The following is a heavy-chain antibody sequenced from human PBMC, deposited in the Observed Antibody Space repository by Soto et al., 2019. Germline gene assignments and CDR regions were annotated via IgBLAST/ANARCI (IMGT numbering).Heavy chain of an antibody. Sequence: EAQLVESGGGLVQPGGSLRLSCVAAGFSISHYHMTWVRQAPGKGLAWVANINKAGSEKHGVDSAMGRFTISRDNAKNSPYLQINSLRAEDTAVYYCAREGFFYMDVWGKGTTVTVSS. J-gene: IGHJ6*03. CDR3: AREGFFYMDV. CDR1: GFSISHYH. CDR2: INKAGSEK. V-gene: IGHV3-7*01.